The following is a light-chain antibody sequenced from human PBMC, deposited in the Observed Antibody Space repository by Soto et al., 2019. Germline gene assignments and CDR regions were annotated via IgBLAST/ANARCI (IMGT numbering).Light chain of an antibody. CDR1: QSIRSW. J-gene: IGKJ1*01. CDR2: KAS. V-gene: IGKV1-5*03. Sequence: DLQMTQSPSTLSASVGDRVTISCRASQSIRSWLAWYQQKPGKAPTLLIYKASSLESGVPSRFSGSGSGTEFTLTISSLQPDDFATYYCQEYNSYWTFGQGTKVGI. CDR3: QEYNSYWT.